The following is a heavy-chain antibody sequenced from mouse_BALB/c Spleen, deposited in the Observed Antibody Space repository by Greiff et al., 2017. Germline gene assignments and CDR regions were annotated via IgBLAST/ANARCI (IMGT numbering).Heavy chain of an antibody. CDR3: AREIYYYGSRGFAY. J-gene: IGHJ3*01. V-gene: IGHV3-6*02. Sequence: EVQLQQSGPGLVKPSQSLSLTCSVTGYSITSGYYWNWIRQFPGNKLEWMGYISYDGSNNYNPSLKNRISITRDTSKNQFFLKLNSVTTEDTATYYCAREIYYYGSRGFAYWGQGTLVTVSA. CDR2: ISYDGSN. CDR1: GYSITSGYY. D-gene: IGHD1-1*01.